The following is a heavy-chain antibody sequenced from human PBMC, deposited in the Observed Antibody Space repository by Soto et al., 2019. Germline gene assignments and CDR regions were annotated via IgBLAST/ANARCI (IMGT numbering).Heavy chain of an antibody. CDR1: GFTFSGYS. CDR2: ISSRSTNI. Sequence: GGSLRLSCVGSGFTFSGYSMAWVRQAPGRGLEWVAPISSRSTNIDYADSVKGRFTISRDNAKNLVSLQMSSLRGEDTALYYCAKFTEPGYSSIWYYFEYWGQGTPVTVSS. J-gene: IGHJ4*02. CDR3: AKFTEPGYSSIWYYFEY. V-gene: IGHV3-21*06. D-gene: IGHD6-19*01.